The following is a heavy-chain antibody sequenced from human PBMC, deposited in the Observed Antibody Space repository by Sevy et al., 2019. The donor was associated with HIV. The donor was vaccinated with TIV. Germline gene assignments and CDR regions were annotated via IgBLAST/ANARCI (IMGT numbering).Heavy chain of an antibody. D-gene: IGHD5-18*01. CDR1: GFTFSSYS. V-gene: IGHV3-21*01. J-gene: IGHJ4*02. CDR3: ARGKSGYGYALNY. Sequence: GSLRLSCAASGFTFSSYSMNWVRQAPGKGLEWVSSISSSSSYIYYADSVKGRFTISRDNAKNSLYLQMNSLRAEDTAVYYCARGKSGYGYALNYWGQGTLVTVSS. CDR2: ISSSSSYI.